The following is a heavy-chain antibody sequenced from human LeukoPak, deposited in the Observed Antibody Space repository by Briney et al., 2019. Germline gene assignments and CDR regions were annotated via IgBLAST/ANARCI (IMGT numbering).Heavy chain of an antibody. V-gene: IGHV3-15*01. CDR3: ARYYGDSGSQYYFDY. Sequence: GGSLRLSCAASGFTLSDHYMDWVRRAPGKGLEWVGRIKSKTDGGTTDYAAPVKGRFTISRDDSKNTLHLQMNSLKIEDTAVYYCARYYGDSGSQYYFDYWGQGTLVTVSS. CDR2: IKSKTDGGTT. J-gene: IGHJ4*02. CDR1: GFTLSDHY. D-gene: IGHD3-22*01.